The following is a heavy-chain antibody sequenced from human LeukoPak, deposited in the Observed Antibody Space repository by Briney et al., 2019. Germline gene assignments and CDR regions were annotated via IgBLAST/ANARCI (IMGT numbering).Heavy chain of an antibody. D-gene: IGHD3-9*01. Sequence: SVKVSCKASGGTFSSYAISWVRQAPGQGLEWMGGIIPIFGTANYAQKLQGRVTMTTDTSTSTAYMELRSLRSDDTAVYYCARDGVLRYFDWSTLNFDYWGQGTLVTVSS. CDR1: GGTFSSYA. CDR3: ARDGVLRYFDWSTLNFDY. CDR2: IIPIFGTA. V-gene: IGHV1-69*05. J-gene: IGHJ4*02.